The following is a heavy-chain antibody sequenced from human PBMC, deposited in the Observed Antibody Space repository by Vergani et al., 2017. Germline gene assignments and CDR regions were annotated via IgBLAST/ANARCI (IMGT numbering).Heavy chain of an antibody. CDR1: GYSFTSYW. J-gene: IGHJ6*02. Sequence: EVQLVQSGAEVKKPGESLRISCKGSGYSFTSYWISWVRQMPGKGLEWMGRIDPSDSYTNYSPSFQGNVTISADKSISTAYLQWSLLKASDTAMYYCASGIAAAGTPLIYGMDVWGQGTTVTVSS. CDR3: ASGIAAAGTPLIYGMDV. V-gene: IGHV5-10-1*01. CDR2: IDPSDSYT. D-gene: IGHD6-13*01.